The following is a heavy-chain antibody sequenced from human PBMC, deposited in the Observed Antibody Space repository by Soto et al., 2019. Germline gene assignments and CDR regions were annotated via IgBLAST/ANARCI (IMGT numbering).Heavy chain of an antibody. CDR3: ASLKTRIVGATKDFDY. Sequence: TRSGAAGGWTMSSYWRRSDSQTTGKGLEWVADIKYDGSNKYYADSVKGRFTISRDNSKNTLYLQMNSLRAEDTAVYYCASLKTRIVGATKDFDYWGQGTLVTVSS. D-gene: IGHD1-26*01. V-gene: IGHV3-33*08. J-gene: IGHJ4*02. CDR2: IKYDGSNK. CDR1: GWTMSSYW.